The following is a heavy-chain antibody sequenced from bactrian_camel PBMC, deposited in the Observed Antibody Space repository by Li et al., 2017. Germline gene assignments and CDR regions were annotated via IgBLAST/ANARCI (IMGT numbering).Heavy chain of an antibody. CDR1: GFASNDCA. V-gene: IGHV3S53*01. CDR2: IRSDGSR. D-gene: IGHD6*01. J-gene: IGHJ4*01. CDR3: ATDGPLPETGYGGSWLN. Sequence: HVQLVESGGGSVKAGGSLTLSCTDPGFASNDCAMNWYRQPAGKQREWVSTIRSDGSRSYADSVKGRFTISQDKAKDTVYLQMSSLKPEDTALYYCATDGPLPETGYGGSWLNWGQGTQVTVS.